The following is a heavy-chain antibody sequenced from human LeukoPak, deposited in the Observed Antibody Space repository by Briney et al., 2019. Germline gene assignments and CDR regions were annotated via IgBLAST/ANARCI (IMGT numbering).Heavy chain of an antibody. Sequence: SGTLSLTCAVSGGSISSSNWWSWVRQPPGKGLEWIGEIYHSGSTNYNPSLKSRVTISVDKSKNQFSLKLSSVTAADTAVYYCARIQDYGDYESMNYFDYWGQGTLVTVSS. CDR1: GGSISSSNW. CDR3: ARIQDYGDYESMNYFDY. J-gene: IGHJ4*02. D-gene: IGHD4-17*01. CDR2: IYHSGST. V-gene: IGHV4-4*02.